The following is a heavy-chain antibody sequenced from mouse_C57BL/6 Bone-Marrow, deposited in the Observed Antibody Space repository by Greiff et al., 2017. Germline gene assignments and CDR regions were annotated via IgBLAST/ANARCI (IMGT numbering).Heavy chain of an antibody. J-gene: IGHJ4*01. D-gene: IGHD2-2*01. CDR2: INPSNGGP. CDR3: ARLGYYGYEDYAMDY. Sequence: QVQLQQPGTELVKPGASVKLSCKASGYTFTSYWMHWVKQRPGQGLEWIGNINPSNGGPNYNEKFKSKATLTVDKSSSTAYMQLSSLTSEDSAVYYCARLGYYGYEDYAMDYWGQGTSVTVSS. V-gene: IGHV1-53*01. CDR1: GYTFTSYW.